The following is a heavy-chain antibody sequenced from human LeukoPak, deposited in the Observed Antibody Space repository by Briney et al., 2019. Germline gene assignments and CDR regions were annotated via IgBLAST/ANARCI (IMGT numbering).Heavy chain of an antibody. D-gene: IGHD3-3*02. CDR1: GGSFSGYY. V-gene: IGHV4-34*01. Sequence: SETLSHTCAVYGGSFSGYYSSWIRQPPGKGLEWIGEINHSGSTNYNPSLKSRVTISVDTSKNQFSLKLSSVTAADTAVYYCASSHFWRRQFDYWGQGTLVTVSS. CDR2: INHSGST. J-gene: IGHJ4*02. CDR3: ASSHFWRRQFDY.